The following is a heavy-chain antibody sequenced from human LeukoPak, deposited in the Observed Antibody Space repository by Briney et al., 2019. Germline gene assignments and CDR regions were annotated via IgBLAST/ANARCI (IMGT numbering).Heavy chain of an antibody. Sequence: GGSLRLSCAASGFTFSSYEMNWVRQAPGKGLEWVSYISSSGSTIYYADSVKGRFTISRDNAKNSLYLQMNSLRAEDTAVYYCAKSGLTMVRGVIPSYYYYMDVWGKGTTVTISS. D-gene: IGHD3-10*01. J-gene: IGHJ6*03. CDR3: AKSGLTMVRGVIPSYYYYMDV. CDR1: GFTFSSYE. V-gene: IGHV3-48*03. CDR2: ISSSGSTI.